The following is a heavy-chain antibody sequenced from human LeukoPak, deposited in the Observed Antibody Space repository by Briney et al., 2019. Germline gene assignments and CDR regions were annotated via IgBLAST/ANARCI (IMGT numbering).Heavy chain of an antibody. CDR3: ARDRGSYTLEY. CDR1: GFTVSGTY. V-gene: IGHV3-21*01. D-gene: IGHD1-26*01. CDR2: ITSSGRYI. J-gene: IGHJ4*02. Sequence: GGSLRLSCAASGFTVSGTYMNWVRQAPGKGLEWVSSITSSGRYIDYADSVKGRFTISRDNAKNSLYLQMNSLRAEDTAVYYCARDRGSYTLEYWGQGTLVTVSS.